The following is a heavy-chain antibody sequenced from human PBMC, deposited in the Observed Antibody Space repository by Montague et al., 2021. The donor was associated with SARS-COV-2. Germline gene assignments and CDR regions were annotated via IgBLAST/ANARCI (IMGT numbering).Heavy chain of an antibody. V-gene: IGHV3-23*01. CDR3: AKDIYGSGSYSDNFDY. CDR1: GFTFSSYA. J-gene: IGHJ4*02. D-gene: IGHD3-10*01. CDR2: ISGSGGST. Sequence: SLRLSCAASGFTFSSYAMSWVRQAPGKGLEWVSAISGSGGSTYYADSVKGRFTISRDNSKNTLYLQMNSLRAEDTAVYYCAKDIYGSGSYSDNFDYRGQGTLVTVSS.